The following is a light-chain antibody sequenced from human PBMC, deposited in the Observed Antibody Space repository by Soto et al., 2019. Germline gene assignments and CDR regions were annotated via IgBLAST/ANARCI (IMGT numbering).Light chain of an antibody. V-gene: IGKV3-15*01. Sequence: EIAMTQSPDTLSVSPRERVTLSCIASQNVRSNLAWYHQKAGQAPRLLIYGASTRANDIPARFSGSGSGTEFTLTISSLQSEDSAIYYCQQHNDWPATFGQGTKVDI. CDR1: QNVRSN. J-gene: IGKJ1*01. CDR2: GAS. CDR3: QQHNDWPAT.